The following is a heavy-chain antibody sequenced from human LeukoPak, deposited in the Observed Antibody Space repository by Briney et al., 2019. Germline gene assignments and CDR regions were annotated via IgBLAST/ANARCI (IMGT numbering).Heavy chain of an antibody. CDR3: ARRRGYNYGDDAFDI. CDR2: IYHSGST. J-gene: IGHJ3*02. V-gene: IGHV4-38-2*01. D-gene: IGHD5-24*01. CDR1: GYSISSGYY. Sequence: PSETLSLTCAVSGYSISSGYYWGCIRQPPGKGLEGIGSIYHSGSTYYNPSLKSRVTISVDTSKNQFSLKLSSVNAADTAVYYCARRRGYNYGDDAFDIWGPGTLVTVSS.